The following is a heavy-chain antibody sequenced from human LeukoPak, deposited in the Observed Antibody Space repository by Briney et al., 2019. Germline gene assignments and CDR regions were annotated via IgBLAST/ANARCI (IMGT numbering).Heavy chain of an antibody. CDR1: GFTFSSYW. CDR3: AREVYCSSTSCYTGYFQH. V-gene: IGHV3-7*01. D-gene: IGHD2-2*02. Sequence: GGSLRLSCAASGFTFSSYWMSWVRQAPGKGLEWVANIKQDGSEKYYVDSVKGRFTTSRDNAKNSLYLQMNSLRAEDTAVYYCAREVYCSSTSCYTGYFQHWGQGTLVTVSS. J-gene: IGHJ1*01. CDR2: IKQDGSEK.